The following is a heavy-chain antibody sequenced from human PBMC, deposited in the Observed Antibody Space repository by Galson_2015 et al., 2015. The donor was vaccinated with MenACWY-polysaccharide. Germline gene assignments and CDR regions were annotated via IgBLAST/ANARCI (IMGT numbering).Heavy chain of an antibody. CDR3: AKDKGGGSYWGSTKIDY. CDR2: ISNSGGST. D-gene: IGHD1-26*01. J-gene: IGHJ4*02. CDR1: GFTFSSYA. Sequence: SLRLSCAASGFTFSSYAMNWVRQAPGKGLEWVSAISNSGGSTYYADSVKGRFTISRDNSKNTLFLRMNSLRAEDTAVYYCAKDKGGGSYWGSTKIDYWGQGTLVTVSS. V-gene: IGHV3-23*01.